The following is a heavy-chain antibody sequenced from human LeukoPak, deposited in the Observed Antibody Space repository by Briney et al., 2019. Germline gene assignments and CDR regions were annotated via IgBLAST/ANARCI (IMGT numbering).Heavy chain of an antibody. CDR3: ARLIYGGNSAFDY. J-gene: IGHJ4*02. CDR2: IYYSGST. CDR1: GRSISSYY. Sequence: SETLSLTCTVSGRSISSYYWSWIRQPPGKGLEWIGYIYYSGSTNYNPSLKSRVTISVDTSKNQFSLKLSSVTAADTAVYYCARLIYGGNSAFDYWGQGTLVTVSS. D-gene: IGHD4-23*01. V-gene: IGHV4-59*01.